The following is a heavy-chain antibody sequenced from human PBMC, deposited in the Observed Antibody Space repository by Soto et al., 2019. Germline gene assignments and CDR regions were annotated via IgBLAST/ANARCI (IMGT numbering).Heavy chain of an antibody. CDR3: ARDNVVVPAATPIDY. Sequence: ASVKVSCKASGYTFTSYGISWVRQAPGQGLEWMGWISAYNGNTNYAQKLQGRVTMTTDTSTSTAYMELRSLRSDDTAVYYCARDNVVVPAATPIDYWGQGTLVTVSS. CDR2: ISAYNGNT. V-gene: IGHV1-18*01. D-gene: IGHD2-2*01. CDR1: GYTFTSYG. J-gene: IGHJ4*02.